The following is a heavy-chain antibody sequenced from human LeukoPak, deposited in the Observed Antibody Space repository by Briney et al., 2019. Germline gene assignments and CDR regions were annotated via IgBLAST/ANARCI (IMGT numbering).Heavy chain of an antibody. CDR3: AKDPDCTSGICYTFFDY. CDR1: GLTFSNYA. CDR2: ISGSGGST. J-gene: IGHJ4*02. V-gene: IGHV3-23*01. D-gene: IGHD2-8*01. Sequence: GGSLRLSCAASGLTFSNYAMSWVRQAPGKGLEWVSAISGSGGSTYYADSVKGRLTISRDNSKNPLYLQINSLRAEDTAVYYCAKDPDCTSGICYTFFDYWGQGTLVTVSS.